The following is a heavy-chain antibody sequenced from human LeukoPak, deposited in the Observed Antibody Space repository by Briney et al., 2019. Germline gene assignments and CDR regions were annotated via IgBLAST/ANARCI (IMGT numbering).Heavy chain of an antibody. CDR2: IIPIFGTA. V-gene: IGHV1-69*13. J-gene: IGHJ5*02. Sequence: SVTVSCKASGDTFSSYAISWVRQAPGQGLEWMGGIIPIFGTANYAQKFQGRVTITADESTSTAYMELSSLRSEDTAVYYCARALRDSSPYNGFDPWGQGTLVTVSS. CDR1: GDTFSSYA. D-gene: IGHD6-6*01. CDR3: ARALRDSSPYNGFDP.